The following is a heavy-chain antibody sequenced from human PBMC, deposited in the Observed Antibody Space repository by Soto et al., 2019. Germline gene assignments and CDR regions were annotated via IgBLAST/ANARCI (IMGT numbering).Heavy chain of an antibody. CDR3: ARAIEMATIGWFDP. V-gene: IGHV5-51*01. J-gene: IGHJ5*02. Sequence: GESLKISCKASGYSFTSYWIGWVRQMPGKGLEWMGIIYPGDSDTRYRPSLLGQVTISADKSISTAYLQWSSLKASDTAIYYCARAIEMATIGWFDPWGQGALVTVSS. D-gene: IGHD5-12*01. CDR2: IYPGDSDT. CDR1: GYSFTSYW.